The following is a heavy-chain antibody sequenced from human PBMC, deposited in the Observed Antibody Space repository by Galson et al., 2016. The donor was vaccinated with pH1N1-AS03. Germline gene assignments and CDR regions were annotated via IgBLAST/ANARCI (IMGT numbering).Heavy chain of an antibody. CDR2: ISASGGDT. CDR1: GFSFNTFA. V-gene: IGHV3-23*01. J-gene: IGHJ4*02. Sequence: SLRLSCAASGFSFNTFAMSWVRQAQGKGLEWVSSISASGGDTYYADSVKGRFTISRDNSRNTLYLQMNSLRAEDAAIYYCARRSPWESYYFDYWGQGTLVTVPS. CDR3: ARRSPWESYYFDY. D-gene: IGHD3-16*01.